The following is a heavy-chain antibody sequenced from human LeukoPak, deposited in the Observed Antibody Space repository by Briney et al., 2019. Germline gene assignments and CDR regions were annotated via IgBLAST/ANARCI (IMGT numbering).Heavy chain of an antibody. V-gene: IGHV4-38-2*01. D-gene: IGHD7-27*01. Sequence: SETLSLTCAVSGSSISSGYYWGWIRQPPGKGLEWIGSIYHSGSTYYNPSLKSRVTISVDTSKNQFSLKLSSVTAADTAVYYCAGDLRYFDYWGQGTLVTVSS. CDR2: IYHSGST. CDR1: GSSISSGYY. J-gene: IGHJ4*02. CDR3: AGDLRYFDY.